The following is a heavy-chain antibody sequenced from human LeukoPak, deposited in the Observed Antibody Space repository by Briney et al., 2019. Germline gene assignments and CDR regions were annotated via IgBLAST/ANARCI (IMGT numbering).Heavy chain of an antibody. CDR3: AKDRCTSTSCPLDY. D-gene: IGHD2-2*01. Sequence: GGSLRLSCAASGFTVSFYAMSWVRQAPGKGLEWVSVIAGGGSSTYYADPVKGRSTISRDNSKNTLYLQMNNLRAEDTAVYYCAKDRCTSTSCPLDYWGQGTLVTVSS. J-gene: IGHJ4*02. CDR2: IAGGGSST. CDR1: GFTVSFYA. V-gene: IGHV3-23*01.